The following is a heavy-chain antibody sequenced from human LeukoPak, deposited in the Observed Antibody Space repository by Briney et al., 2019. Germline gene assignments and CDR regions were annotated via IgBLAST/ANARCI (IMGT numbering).Heavy chain of an antibody. CDR3: ARGQGGSYFDY. D-gene: IGHD1-26*01. CDR2: INHSGST. V-gene: IGHV4-34*01. J-gene: IGHJ4*02. Sequence: SETLSLTCTVSGGSFSGYYCTWIRQPPGKGLEWIGEINHSGSTNYNPSLKSRVTISVDTSKNQFSLKLSSVTAADTAVYYCARGQGGSYFDYWGQGTLVTVSS. CDR1: GGSFSGYY.